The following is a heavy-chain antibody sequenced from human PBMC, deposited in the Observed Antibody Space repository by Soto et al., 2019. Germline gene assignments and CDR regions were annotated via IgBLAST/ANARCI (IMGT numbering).Heavy chain of an antibody. D-gene: IGHD3-22*01. V-gene: IGHV3-48*02. CDR2: ISIGSGSI. Sequence: EVQLVESGGGLVQPGGSRRVFCAASGFSFSNYAMNWVRQAPGKGLEWVSYISIGSGSIFYADSVKGRFTISRDDAKNSLYMQMNTLRDEDTAVYYCVRDDRWAFDFWGQGTMVTVSS. CDR3: VRDDRWAFDF. J-gene: IGHJ3*01. CDR1: GFSFSNYA.